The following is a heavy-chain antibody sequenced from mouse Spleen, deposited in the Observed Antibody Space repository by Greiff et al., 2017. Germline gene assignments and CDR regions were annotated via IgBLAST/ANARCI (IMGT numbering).Heavy chain of an antibody. CDR1: GYTFTDYN. CDR2: INPNNGGT. V-gene: IGHV1-22*01. D-gene: IGHD2-10*01. J-gene: IGHJ2*01. CDR3: ARTALLSFDY. Sequence: EVQLQESGPELVKPGASVKMSCKASGYTFTDYNMHWVKQSHGKSLEWIGYINPNNGGTSYNQKFKGKATLTVNKSSSTAYMELRSLTSEDSAVYYCARTALLSFDYWGQGTTLTVSS.